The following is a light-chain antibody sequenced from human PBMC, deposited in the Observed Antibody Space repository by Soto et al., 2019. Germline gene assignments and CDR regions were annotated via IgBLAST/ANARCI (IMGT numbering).Light chain of an antibody. V-gene: IGLV2-14*01. Sequence: QSALTQPASVSGSPGQSITISCTGTSSDVGGYNYVSWYQQHPGKAPKLMIYEVSNRPSGVSNRFSGSKSGNTASLTISGLQAGDEADYYCSSYTSSSTYVFGTGTKATV. CDR1: SSDVGGYNY. J-gene: IGLJ1*01. CDR2: EVS. CDR3: SSYTSSSTYV.